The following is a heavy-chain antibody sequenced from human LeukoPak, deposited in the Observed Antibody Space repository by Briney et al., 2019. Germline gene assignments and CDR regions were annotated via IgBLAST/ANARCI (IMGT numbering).Heavy chain of an antibody. CDR1: GFTFSDYY. CDR2: ISDGADYI. CDR3: ARRESPSHNRYYVRWYYLDA. V-gene: IGHV3-11*04. D-gene: IGHD1-26*01. J-gene: IGHJ6*03. Sequence: KTGGSLRLSCAASGFTFSDYYMTWIRQTPGKGPEWVSHISDGADYIYYADSVKGRFTVSRDNAMNSLYLQMNSLRAEDSAVYYRARRESPSHNRYYVRWYYLDAWGKGTTVIVSS.